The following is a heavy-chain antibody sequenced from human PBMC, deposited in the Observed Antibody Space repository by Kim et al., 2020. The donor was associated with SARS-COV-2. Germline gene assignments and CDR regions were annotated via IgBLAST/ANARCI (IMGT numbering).Heavy chain of an antibody. J-gene: IGHJ4*02. CDR3: AAGDYGDYPPPDY. CDR2: IVVGSGNT. Sequence: SVKVSCKASGFTFTSSAVQWVRQARGQRLEWIGWIVVGSGNTNYAQKFQERVTITRDMSTSTAYMELSSLRSEDTAVYYCAAGDYGDYPPPDYWGQGTLVTVSS. D-gene: IGHD4-17*01. CDR1: GFTFTSSA. V-gene: IGHV1-58*01.